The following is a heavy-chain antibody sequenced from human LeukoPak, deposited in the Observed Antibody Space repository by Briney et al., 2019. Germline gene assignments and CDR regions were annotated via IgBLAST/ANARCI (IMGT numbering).Heavy chain of an antibody. CDR1: GFTFSGYW. CDR3: ARGTATKTFDY. D-gene: IGHD1-26*01. V-gene: IGHV3-74*01. Sequence: GGSLRLSCAASGFTFSGYWMHWVRQAPGKGLVWVSRINSDGSSTSYADSVKGRFTISRDNAKNTLYLQMNSLRAEVMAVYYCARGTATKTFDYWGQGTLVTVSS. J-gene: IGHJ4*02. CDR2: INSDGSST.